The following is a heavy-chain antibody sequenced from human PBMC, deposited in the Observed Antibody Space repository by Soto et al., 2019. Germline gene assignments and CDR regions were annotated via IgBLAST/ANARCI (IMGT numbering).Heavy chain of an antibody. D-gene: IGHD1-1*01. V-gene: IGHV4-30-4*01. CDR3: ARDLWVEHELYYYGMDV. CDR2: IFYSGTT. Sequence: TLSRKGSVSGDSISSADYYGSWIRQTPGKGLEWIGHIFYSGTTYYNPSLKSRLTISVDTSKNHFSLRLTSVTAADTAVYYCARDLWVEHELYYYGMDVWGQGTTVTVSS. J-gene: IGHJ6*02. CDR1: GDSISSADYY.